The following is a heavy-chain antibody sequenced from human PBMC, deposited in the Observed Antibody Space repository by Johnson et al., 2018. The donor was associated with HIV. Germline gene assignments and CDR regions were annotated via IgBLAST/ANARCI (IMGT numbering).Heavy chain of an antibody. J-gene: IGHJ3*02. CDR2: IYSGGIT. CDR3: ARLTWDQNRGWDAFDI. Sequence: QVQLVESGGGVVQPGRSLRLSCAASGFTFSSYGMHWVRQAPGKGLEWVAVIYSGGITYYADSMKGRFTISRDNSKNTLYLQMNSLRAEDTAVYYCARLTWDQNRGWDAFDIWGQGTMVTVSS. V-gene: IGHV3-NL1*01. D-gene: IGHD1-26*01. CDR1: GFTFSSYG.